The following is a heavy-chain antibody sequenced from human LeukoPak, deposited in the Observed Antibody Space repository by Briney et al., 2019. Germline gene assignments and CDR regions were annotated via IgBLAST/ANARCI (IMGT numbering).Heavy chain of an antibody. CDR2: INPSGGST. CDR1: GYTFTSYY. Sequence: ASVKVSCKASGYTFTSYYMHWVRQAPGQGLEWMGIINPSGGSTSYAQKFQGRVTMTRDTSTSTVYVELSSLRSEDTAVYYCAREGYCSGGSCNNWFDPWGQGTLVTVSS. J-gene: IGHJ5*02. V-gene: IGHV1-46*01. CDR3: AREGYCSGGSCNNWFDP. D-gene: IGHD2-15*01.